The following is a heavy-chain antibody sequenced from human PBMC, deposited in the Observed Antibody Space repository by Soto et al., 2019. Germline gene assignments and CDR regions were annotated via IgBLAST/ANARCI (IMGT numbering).Heavy chain of an antibody. J-gene: IGHJ5*02. CDR2: IWYDGSNK. V-gene: IGHV3-33*01. D-gene: IGHD1-26*01. Sequence: QVQLVESGGGVVQPGRSLRLSCAASGFTFSSYGMLWVRQAPGKGLEWVAVIWYDGSNKYYADSVKGRFTISRDNSKNPLYLQMNSLRAEDTAVYYCARTDSGNYLGWFDPWGQGTLVTVSS. CDR1: GFTFSSYG. CDR3: ARTDSGNYLGWFDP.